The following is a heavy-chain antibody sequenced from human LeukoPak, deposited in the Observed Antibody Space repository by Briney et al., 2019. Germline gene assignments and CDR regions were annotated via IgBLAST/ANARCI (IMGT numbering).Heavy chain of an antibody. CDR2: IYYSGST. Sequence: SETLSLTCTVSGGSISRSSYYWGWIRQPPGKGLEWIGSIYYSGSTYYNPSLKSRVTISVDTSKNQFSLKLSSVTAADTAVYYCARLDSSGYYPLPFDIWGQGTMVTVSS. D-gene: IGHD3-22*01. CDR1: GGSISRSSYY. V-gene: IGHV4-39*01. J-gene: IGHJ3*02. CDR3: ARLDSSGYYPLPFDI.